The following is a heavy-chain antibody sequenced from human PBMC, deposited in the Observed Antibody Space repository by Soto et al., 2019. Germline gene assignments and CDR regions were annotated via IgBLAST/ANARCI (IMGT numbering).Heavy chain of an antibody. CDR1: GGSISSSSYY. CDR2: IYYSGST. Sequence: TSETLSLTCTVSGGSISSSSYYWGWIRQPPGKGLEWIGSIYYSGSTYYNPSLKSRVTISVDTSKNQFSLKLSSVTAADTAVYYCARLGSTVTYYYYGMDVWGQGTTVTVSS. CDR3: ARLGSTVTYYYYGMDV. D-gene: IGHD4-17*01. J-gene: IGHJ6*02. V-gene: IGHV4-39*01.